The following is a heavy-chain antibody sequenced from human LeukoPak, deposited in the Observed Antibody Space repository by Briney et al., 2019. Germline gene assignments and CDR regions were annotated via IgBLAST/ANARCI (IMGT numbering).Heavy chain of an antibody. J-gene: IGHJ4*02. D-gene: IGHD3-9*01. CDR3: ARERGYDILTGYYKSYYFDY. CDR2: IYTSGST. Sequence: PSETLSLTCTVSGGSISSGSYYWSWIRQPAGKGLEWIGRIYTSGSTNYNPSLKSRVTISVDTSKNQFSLKLSSVTAADTAVYYCARERGYDILTGYYKSYYFDYWGQGTQVTVSS. V-gene: IGHV4-61*02. CDR1: GGSISSGSYY.